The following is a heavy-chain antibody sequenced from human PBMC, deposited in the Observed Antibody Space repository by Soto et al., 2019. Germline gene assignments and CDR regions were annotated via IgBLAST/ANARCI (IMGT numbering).Heavy chain of an antibody. Sequence: QVQLVESGGGVVQPGGSLRLSCDTSGFAVSSSVMHWVRQAPGKGLEWVEVFWTDGTTKYYADSVKGRFTISRDYSKNTLYLEMNSLRPEDTALYYCAKVKRPPPPYSAYEPFDSWGQGTLVSVST. V-gene: IGHV3-33*08. CDR1: GFAVSSSV. D-gene: IGHD5-12*01. CDR3: AKVKRPPPPYSAYEPFDS. CDR2: FWTDGTTK. J-gene: IGHJ4*02.